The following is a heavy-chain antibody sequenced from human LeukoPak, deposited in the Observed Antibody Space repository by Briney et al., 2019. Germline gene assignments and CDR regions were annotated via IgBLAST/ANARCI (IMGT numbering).Heavy chain of an antibody. CDR3: AKDLGYSGYDPLDH. CDR2: ISGSGGRT. V-gene: IGHV3-23*01. CDR1: GFTFSNYA. D-gene: IGHD5-12*01. Sequence: GGSLRLSCAASGFTFSNYAMNWVRQAPGKGLEWVSVISGSGGRTYYADSVKGRFTISRDNSKNTLYLQMNSLRGEDTAVYYCAKDLGYSGYDPLDHWGQGTLVTVSS. J-gene: IGHJ4*02.